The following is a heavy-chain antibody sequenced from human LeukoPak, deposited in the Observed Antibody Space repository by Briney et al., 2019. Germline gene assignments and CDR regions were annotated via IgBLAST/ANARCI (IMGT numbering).Heavy chain of an antibody. J-gene: IGHJ4*02. D-gene: IGHD1-26*01. CDR2: ITSSGRST. V-gene: IGHV3-11*01. Sequence: GGSLRLSCAPSGFTVSDYHMSWVRQAPGRGLEWISYITSSGRSTNHADSVKGRFTISRDNAKNSVVLQMSSLTVEDTAVYYCTRERRESYYAFEYCCQGARVTVSS. CDR3: TRERRESYYAFEY. CDR1: GFTVSDYH.